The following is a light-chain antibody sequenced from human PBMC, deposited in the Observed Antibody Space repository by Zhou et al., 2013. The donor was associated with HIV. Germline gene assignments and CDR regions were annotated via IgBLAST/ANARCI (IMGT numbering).Light chain of an antibody. CDR3: QQDKHVSPRST. CDR2: AST. CDR1: HGISTW. J-gene: IGKJ4*01. Sequence: DIQMTQSPSSVSASVGDRVTITCRASHGISTWLAWYQQKPGKAPKLLIYASTVLQSGVPSRFSGSGVGTYFTLTISGLQPEDCATYYCQQDKHVSPRSTFGGGTKVEIK. V-gene: IGKV1-12*01.